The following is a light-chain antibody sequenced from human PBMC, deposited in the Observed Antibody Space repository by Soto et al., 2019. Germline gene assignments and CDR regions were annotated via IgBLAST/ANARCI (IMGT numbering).Light chain of an antibody. Sequence: DIQMSQSPSILSASVGDRVTITCRASQSISSWLAWYQQKPGKAPKLLIYDASSLESGVPSRFSGSGSGTEFTLTISSLQPDDFATYYCQQYNSYSVTFGQGTKVDI. CDR3: QQYNSYSVT. CDR1: QSISSW. CDR2: DAS. V-gene: IGKV1-5*01. J-gene: IGKJ1*01.